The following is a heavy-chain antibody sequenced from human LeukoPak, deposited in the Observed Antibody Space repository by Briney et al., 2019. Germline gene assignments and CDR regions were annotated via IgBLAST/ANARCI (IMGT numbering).Heavy chain of an antibody. V-gene: IGHV1-2*04. J-gene: IGHJ4*02. CDR1: GYTFTGYY. D-gene: IGHD3-16*02. Sequence: ASVKVSCKASGYTFTGYYMHWVRQAPGQGLEWMGWINPNSGGTNYAQKFQGWVTMTRDTSISTAYMELSRLRSDDTAVYYCARDGGYDYVWGSYRSLDYWGQGTLVTVSS. CDR3: ARDGGYDYVWGSYRSLDY. CDR2: INPNSGGT.